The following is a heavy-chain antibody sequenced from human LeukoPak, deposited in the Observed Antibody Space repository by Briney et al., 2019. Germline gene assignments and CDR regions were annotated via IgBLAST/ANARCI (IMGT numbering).Heavy chain of an antibody. V-gene: IGHV3-23*01. D-gene: IGHD4-11*01. Sequence: GGSLRLSCAASGLTFSSYAMSWVRQAPGKGLEWVSAISGSGGSTYYADSVKGRFTISRDNSKNTLYLQMNSLRAEDTAVYYCANPSIVTEYNWFDPWGQGTLVTVSS. J-gene: IGHJ5*02. CDR3: ANPSIVTEYNWFDP. CDR1: GLTFSSYA. CDR2: ISGSGGST.